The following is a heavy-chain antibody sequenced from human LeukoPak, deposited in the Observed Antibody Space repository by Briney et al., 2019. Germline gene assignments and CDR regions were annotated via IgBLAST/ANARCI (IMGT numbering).Heavy chain of an antibody. J-gene: IGHJ4*02. Sequence: PGGSLRLSCAASGFTFSSYAMTWVRQAPGKGLEWVSGISASGGSTYYADSVKGRFTISRDNFNDTLYLQMNSLRADDTAVYYCAKPRASYYYDSSGYVDYWGQGTLVTVSS. V-gene: IGHV3-23*01. D-gene: IGHD3-22*01. CDR2: ISASGGST. CDR3: AKPRASYYYDSSGYVDY. CDR1: GFTFSSYA.